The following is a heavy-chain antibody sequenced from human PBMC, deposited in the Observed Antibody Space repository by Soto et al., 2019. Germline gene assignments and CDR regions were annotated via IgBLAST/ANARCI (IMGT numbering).Heavy chain of an antibody. CDR3: AKGGRGGYDYIDY. CDR2: ISYDGSNK. V-gene: IGHV3-30*18. CDR1: GFTFSSYG. Sequence: QVQLVESGGGVVQPGRSLRLSCAASGFTFSSYGMHWVRQAPGKGLEWVAVISYDGSNKYYADSGKGRFTISRDNSKNTLYLQMNSLRAEDTAVYYCAKGGRGGYDYIDYWGQGTLVTVSS. J-gene: IGHJ4*02. D-gene: IGHD5-12*01.